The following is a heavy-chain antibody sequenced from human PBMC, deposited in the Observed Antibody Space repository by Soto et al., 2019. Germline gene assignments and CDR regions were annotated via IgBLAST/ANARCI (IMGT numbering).Heavy chain of an antibody. J-gene: IGHJ4*02. CDR1: GGSFSGYY. Sequence: QVQLQQWGAGLLKPSETLSLTCAVYGGSFSGYYWSWIRQPPGKGLEWIGEINHSGSTNYNPSLKSRVTISVDTSKNQFSLKLSSVTAADTAVYYCARLYNDYGDYNDYWGQGTLVTVSS. D-gene: IGHD4-17*01. CDR2: INHSGST. CDR3: ARLYNDYGDYNDY. V-gene: IGHV4-34*01.